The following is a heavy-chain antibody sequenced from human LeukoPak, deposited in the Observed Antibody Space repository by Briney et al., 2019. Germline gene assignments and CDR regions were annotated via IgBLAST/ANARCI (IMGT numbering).Heavy chain of an antibody. CDR1: GYTFTSYD. D-gene: IGHD3-22*01. J-gene: IGHJ4*02. CDR2: MNPNSGNT. Sequence: GASVKVSCKASGYTFTSYDINWVRQATGQGLEWMGWMNPNSGNTGYAQKFQGRVTMTRNTSISTAYMELSSLRSEDTAVYYCARGPLTYYYDSSGYYRVYWGQGTLVTVSS. CDR3: ARGPLTYYYDSSGYYRVY. V-gene: IGHV1-8*01.